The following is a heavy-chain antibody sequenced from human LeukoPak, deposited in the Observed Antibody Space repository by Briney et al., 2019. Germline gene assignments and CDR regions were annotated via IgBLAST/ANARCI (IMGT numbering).Heavy chain of an antibody. CDR2: ISSSGGRT. CDR1: GFTFSSYA. J-gene: IGHJ4*02. D-gene: IGHD3-10*01. Sequence: GGSLRLSCAASGFTFSSYAMTWVRRAPGKGLEWVSTISSSGGRTDYADSVKGRFIISRDNSKNMLYLQMNSLRAEDTAVYYCAKEYGSGSYSDFDYWGQGTLVTVSS. V-gene: IGHV3-23*01. CDR3: AKEYGSGSYSDFDY.